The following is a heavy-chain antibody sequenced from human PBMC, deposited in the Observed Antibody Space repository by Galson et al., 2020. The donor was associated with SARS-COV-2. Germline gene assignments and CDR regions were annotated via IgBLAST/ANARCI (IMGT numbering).Heavy chain of an antibody. CDR1: VFTFISNA. V-gene: IGHV3-23*01. CDR3: AKSPQVTMIVVVIHWYFDL. Sequence: GGSLRLSCAASVFTFISNAMTWVRQAPGKVLELVSVISCSAGSPSYADPAKRRFTISRDNSKNLLYLQINSLRAEDTAVYYCAKSPQVTMIVVVIHWYFDLWVRGTLVTVSS. CDR2: ISCSAGSP. D-gene: IGHD3-22*01. J-gene: IGHJ2*01.